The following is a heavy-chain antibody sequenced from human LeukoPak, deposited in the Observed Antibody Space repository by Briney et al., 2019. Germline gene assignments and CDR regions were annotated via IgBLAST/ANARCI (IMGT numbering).Heavy chain of an antibody. V-gene: IGHV1-18*01. CDR3: ARDRRRYCSSTSCSSLDY. Sequence: ASVKVSCKASGYTFTSYGISWVRQAPGQGLEWMGWISAYNGNTNYAQKLQGRVTMTTDTSTSTAYMELRSLRSDDTAVYYCARDRRRYCSSTSCSSLDYWGQGTLVTVSS. CDR2: ISAYNGNT. CDR1: GYTFTSYG. J-gene: IGHJ4*02. D-gene: IGHD2-2*01.